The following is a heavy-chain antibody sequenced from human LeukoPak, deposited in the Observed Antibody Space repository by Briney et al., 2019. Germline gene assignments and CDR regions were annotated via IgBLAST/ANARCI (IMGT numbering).Heavy chain of an antibody. D-gene: IGHD2-2*01. CDR2: VSGSGANT. CDR1: GFPFDDYG. CDR3: ARLQPLVIPAAKLGFDY. J-gene: IGHJ4*02. Sequence: GGSLRLSCAASGFPFDDYGMTWVRQAPGKGLEWLSSVSGSGANTYYADSVKGRFTISRDNSRDRIYLQMNSLRTDDTAVYYCARLQPLVIPAAKLGFDYWGQGTLVTVSS. V-gene: IGHV3-23*01.